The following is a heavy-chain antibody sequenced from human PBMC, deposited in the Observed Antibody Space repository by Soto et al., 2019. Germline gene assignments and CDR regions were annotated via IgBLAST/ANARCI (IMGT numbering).Heavy chain of an antibody. D-gene: IGHD3-9*01. V-gene: IGHV4-61*01. CDR3: ARDVSYYDILTGYYKSRNYYYGMDV. CDR1: GGSVSSGSYY. CDR2: IYYSGST. Sequence: SETLSLTCTVSGGSVSSGSYYWSWIRQPPGKGLEWIGYIYYSGSTNYNPSLKSRVTISVDTSKNQFSLKLSSVTAADTAVYYCARDVSYYDILTGYYKSRNYYYGMDVWGQGTTVTVPS. J-gene: IGHJ6*02.